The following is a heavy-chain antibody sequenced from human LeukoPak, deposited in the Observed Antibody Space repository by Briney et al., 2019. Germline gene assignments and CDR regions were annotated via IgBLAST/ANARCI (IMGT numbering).Heavy chain of an antibody. V-gene: IGHV3-23*01. D-gene: IGHD2-21*02. CDR1: GFTFSSYA. Sequence: GGSLRLSCAASGFTFSSYAMSWVRQAPGKGLEWVSAISGSGGSTYYADSVKGRFTISRDNSKNTLYLQMNSLRAEDTAVYYCARTERENGDFDAFDIWGQGTMVTVSS. CDR3: ARTERENGDFDAFDI. CDR2: ISGSGGST. J-gene: IGHJ3*02.